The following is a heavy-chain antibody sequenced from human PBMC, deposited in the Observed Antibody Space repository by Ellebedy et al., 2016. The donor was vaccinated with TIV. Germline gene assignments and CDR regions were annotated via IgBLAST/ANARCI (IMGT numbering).Heavy chain of an antibody. CDR2: IYTSGST. CDR1: GASIGSGSSY. J-gene: IGHJ5*02. CDR3: ARDIVNNAKRGDWFDP. V-gene: IGHV4-61*02. D-gene: IGHD2-15*01. Sequence: SETLSLTXTVSGASIGSGSSYWSWIRQPAGKGLEWIGRIYTSGSTTYNPSLKSRSTVSLDASKNQISLTLTSVTVADSGVYYCARDIVNNAKRGDWFDPWGRGTQVTVSA.